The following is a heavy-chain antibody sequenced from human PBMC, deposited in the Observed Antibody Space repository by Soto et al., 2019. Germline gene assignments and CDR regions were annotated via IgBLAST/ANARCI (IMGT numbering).Heavy chain of an antibody. CDR2: ISYDGSNK. CDR3: ARGGPTTVVTPYYYYYGMDV. Sequence: GGSLRLSCAASGFTFSSYGMHWVRQAPGKGLEWVAVISYDGSNKYYADSVKGRFTISRDNSKNTLYLQMNSLRAEDTAVYYCARGGPTTVVTPYYYYYGMDVWGQGTTVTVSS. CDR1: GFTFSSYG. D-gene: IGHD4-17*01. J-gene: IGHJ6*02. V-gene: IGHV3-30*03.